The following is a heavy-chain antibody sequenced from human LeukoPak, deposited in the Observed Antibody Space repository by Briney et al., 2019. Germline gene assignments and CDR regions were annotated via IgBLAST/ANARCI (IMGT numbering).Heavy chain of an antibody. CDR2: MNPNSGNT. D-gene: IGHD3-16*02. CDR3: ARGYSGYFTFGGVIAEFDY. Sequence: GASVKVSCKASGYTFTSYDINWVRQATGQGLEWMGWMNPNSGNTGYAQKFQGRVTMTRNTFISTAYMELSSLRSEDTAVYYCARGYSGYFTFGGVIAEFDYWGQGTLVTVSS. V-gene: IGHV1-8*01. J-gene: IGHJ4*02. CDR1: GYTFTSYD.